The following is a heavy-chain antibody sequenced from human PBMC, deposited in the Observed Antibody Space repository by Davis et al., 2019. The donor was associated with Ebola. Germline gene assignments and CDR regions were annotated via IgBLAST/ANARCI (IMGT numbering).Heavy chain of an antibody. D-gene: IGHD3-10*01. CDR3: ARDYSRLGGGYYYYYMDV. CDR2: MNPSSGNR. Sequence: ASVKVSCKASGGTFSSYAISWVRQAPGQGPEWMGWMNPSSGNRGYAQKFQGRVTFIRNTSISTAYMELSSLRSEDTAVYYCARDYSRLGGGYYYYYMDVWGKGTTVTVSS. J-gene: IGHJ6*03. V-gene: IGHV1-8*03. CDR1: GGTFSSYA.